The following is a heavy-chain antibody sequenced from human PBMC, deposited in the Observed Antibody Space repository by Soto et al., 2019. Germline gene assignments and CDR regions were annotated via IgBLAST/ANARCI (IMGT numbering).Heavy chain of an antibody. CDR1: GFTFSNSW. D-gene: IGHD3-22*01. J-gene: IGHJ4*02. Sequence: PGGSLRLSCAASGFTFSNSWMNWVRQAPGKGLEWVGCIKSKTDGGTTDYAAPVKGRFTISRDDSKNTLYLQMNSLKTEDTAVYYCTTDLLSVYYDSSGYYVDYWGQGTLVTVSS. V-gene: IGHV3-15*07. CDR3: TTDLLSVYYDSSGYYVDY. CDR2: IKSKTDGGTT.